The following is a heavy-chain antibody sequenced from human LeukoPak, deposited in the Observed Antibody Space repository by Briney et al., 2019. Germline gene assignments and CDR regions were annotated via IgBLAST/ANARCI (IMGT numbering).Heavy chain of an antibody. CDR2: IHHSGST. V-gene: IGHV4-4*02. J-gene: IGHJ4*02. Sequence: SETLSLTCAVSGGSISDGHWWSWVRQPPGKGLEWIGEIHHSGSTSYNPSLMSRVTMSVDKSKNQFSLKVNSVTAADTAVYYCARHVAEWELLYYFDYWGQGTLVTVSS. CDR3: ARHVAEWELLYYFDY. D-gene: IGHD1-26*01. CDR1: GGSISDGHW.